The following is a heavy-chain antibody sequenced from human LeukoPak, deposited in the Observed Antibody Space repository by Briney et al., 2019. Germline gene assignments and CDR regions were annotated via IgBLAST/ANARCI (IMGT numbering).Heavy chain of an antibody. D-gene: IGHD3-10*01. Sequence: AGGSLRLSCAASGFTFSSYWMSWVRQAPGKGLEWVANIKQDGSEKYYVDSVKGRFTISRDNAKNSLYLQMNSLRAEDTAVYYCARSFRPYYYGSGSYSWGGDYWGQGTLVTVSS. V-gene: IGHV3-7*01. J-gene: IGHJ4*02. CDR2: IKQDGSEK. CDR3: ARSFRPYYYGSGSYSWGGDY. CDR1: GFTFSSYW.